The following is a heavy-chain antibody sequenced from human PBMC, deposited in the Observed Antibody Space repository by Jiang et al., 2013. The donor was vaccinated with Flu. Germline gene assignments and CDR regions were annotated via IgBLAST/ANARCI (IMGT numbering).Heavy chain of an antibody. J-gene: IGHJ6*04. CDR3: ARLVVAATYYYYGMDV. Sequence: AVSGGSISSSNWWSWVRQPPRKGLEWIGEIYHSGSTNYNPSLKSRVTISVDKSKNQFSLKLSSVTAADTAVYYCARLVVAATYYYYGMDVWGKGTTVTVSS. CDR1: GGSISSSNW. CDR2: IYHSGST. D-gene: IGHD2-15*01. V-gene: IGHV4-4*02.